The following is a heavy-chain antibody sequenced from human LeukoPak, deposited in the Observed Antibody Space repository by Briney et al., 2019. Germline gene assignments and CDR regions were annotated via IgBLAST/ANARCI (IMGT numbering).Heavy chain of an antibody. CDR1: GFSLSGYW. CDR2: LNADGSEK. D-gene: IGHD5-12*01. CDR3: ARGGYSFDY. J-gene: IGHJ4*02. V-gene: IGHV3-7*01. Sequence: GGSLRLSCVGSGFSLSGYWMSWVRQAPGKGLEWVARLNADGSEKYYVGSVKGRFTISGDNAKNSLYLQMSSLRVDDTAVYYCARGGYSFDYLGQGTLVTVSS.